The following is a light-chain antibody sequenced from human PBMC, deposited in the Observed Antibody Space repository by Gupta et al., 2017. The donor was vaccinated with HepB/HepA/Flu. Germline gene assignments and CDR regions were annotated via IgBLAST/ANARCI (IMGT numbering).Light chain of an antibody. V-gene: IGKV1-13*02. CDR1: QGIGRA. CDR2: DAS. Sequence: AIQLTQSPSSLSASVGDRVTITCRASQGIGRALAWYQQNPGQPPKLLIYDASNLESGVPSRFSGSGYGTDFTLTISSLQPEDFATYYCQQFNCYPCSFGQGTKLDFK. J-gene: IGKJ2*04. CDR3: QQFNCYPCS.